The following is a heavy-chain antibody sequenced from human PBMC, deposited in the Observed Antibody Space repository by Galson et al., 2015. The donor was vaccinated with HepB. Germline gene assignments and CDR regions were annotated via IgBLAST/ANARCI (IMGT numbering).Heavy chain of an antibody. V-gene: IGHV3-30*18. CDR3: ANGWWDWEVPAPQPGPYYYGMDV. D-gene: IGHD2-2*01. Sequence: SLRLSCAASGFTFSSYGMHWVRQAPGKGLEWVAVISYDGSNNYYADSVKGRFTISRDNSKNTLYLQMNSLRAEDTAVYYCANGWWDWEVPAPQPGPYYYGMDVWGQGTTVTVSS. CDR1: GFTFSSYG. CDR2: ISYDGSNN. J-gene: IGHJ6*02.